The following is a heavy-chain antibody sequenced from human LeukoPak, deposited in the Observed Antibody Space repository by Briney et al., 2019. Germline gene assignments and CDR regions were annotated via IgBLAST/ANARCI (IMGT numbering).Heavy chain of an antibody. CDR2: ISGSGGST. CDR1: GFTFSSYA. V-gene: IGHV3-23*01. CDR3: AKEAVYVIVVVPAALDY. J-gene: IGHJ4*02. D-gene: IGHD2-2*01. Sequence: GGSLRLFCAASGFTFSSYAMSWVRQAPGKGLEWVSAISGSGGSTYYADSVKGRFTISRDNSKNTLYLQMNSLRAEDTAVYYCAKEAVYVIVVVPAALDYWGQGTLVTVSS.